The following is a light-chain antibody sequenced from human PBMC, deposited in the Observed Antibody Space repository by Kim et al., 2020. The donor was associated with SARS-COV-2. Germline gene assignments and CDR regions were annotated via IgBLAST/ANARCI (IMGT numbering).Light chain of an antibody. Sequence: ASVEDTVNITCRASQGIRNWLSWYQHKPGKAPKLLIYAASSLQSGVPSRFSGSGAGPDFTLTISSLQPEDFATYYCQQYNAYPITFGQGTRLEIK. CDR3: QQYNAYPIT. J-gene: IGKJ5*01. V-gene: IGKV1D-16*01. CDR1: QGIRNW. CDR2: AAS.